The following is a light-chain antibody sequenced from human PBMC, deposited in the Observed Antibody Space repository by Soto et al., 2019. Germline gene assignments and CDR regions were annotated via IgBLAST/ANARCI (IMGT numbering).Light chain of an antibody. CDR1: SSDVGGYKH. V-gene: IGLV2-14*01. CDR3: ASYTTTSTLWV. CDR2: EVN. J-gene: IGLJ3*02. Sequence: QSALTQPASVSGSPGQSITISCTGTSSDVGGYKHVSWYQHHPGKAPKVIIFEVNNRPSGISNRFSGSKSGNTASLTISGLQAEDEADYYCASYTTTSTLWVFGGGTKLTVL.